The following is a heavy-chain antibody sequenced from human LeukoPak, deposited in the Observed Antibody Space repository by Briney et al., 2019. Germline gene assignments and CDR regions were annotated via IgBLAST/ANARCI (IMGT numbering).Heavy chain of an antibody. CDR1: GFTLSTYT. CDR3: ANDDYYDSSGQLDAFDI. CDR2: IDSGSSYI. D-gene: IGHD3-22*01. V-gene: IGHV3-21*04. J-gene: IGHJ3*02. Sequence: GGSLRLSCAASGFTLSTYTMNWVRQAPGKGLEWVSSIDSGSSYIYYADSVKGRFTISRDNSKNTLYLQMNSLRVEDTAVYYCANDDYYDSSGQLDAFDIWGQGTMVTVSS.